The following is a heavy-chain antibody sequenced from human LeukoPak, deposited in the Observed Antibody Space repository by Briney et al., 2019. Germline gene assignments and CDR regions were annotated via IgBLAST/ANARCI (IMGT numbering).Heavy chain of an antibody. J-gene: IGHJ4*02. D-gene: IGHD2-8*01. V-gene: IGHV3-21*01. CDR1: GFTFSSYA. CDR3: ARNGNLDY. Sequence: PGGSLRLSCAASGFTFSSYAMSWVRQAPGKGLEWVSSISSSSSYIYYADSVKGRFTISRDNAKNSPYLQMNSLRAEDTAVYYCARNGNLDYWGQGTLVTVSS. CDR2: ISSSSSYI.